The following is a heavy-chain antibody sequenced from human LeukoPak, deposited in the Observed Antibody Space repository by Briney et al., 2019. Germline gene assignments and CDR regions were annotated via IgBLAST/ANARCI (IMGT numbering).Heavy chain of an antibody. CDR2: INHSGST. J-gene: IGHJ6*03. V-gene: IGHV4-34*01. Sequence: SETLSLTCAVYGGSFSGYYWSWIRQPPGKGLEWIGEINHSGSTNYNPSLKSRVTMSVDTSKNQFSLELSSVTAADTAVYYCAREALEWGSWLTDYYYYYMDVWGKGTTVTVSS. D-gene: IGHD3-9*01. CDR3: AREALEWGSWLTDYYYYYMDV. CDR1: GGSFSGYY.